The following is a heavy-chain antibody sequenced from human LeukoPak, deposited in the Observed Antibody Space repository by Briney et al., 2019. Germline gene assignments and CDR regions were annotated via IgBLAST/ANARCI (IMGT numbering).Heavy chain of an antibody. Sequence: GGSLRLSCAASGFTFSSYAMSWVRQAPGKGLEWVSAISGSGGSTYYADSVKGRFTISRDNSKNTLYLQMNSLRAEDTAVYYCAKEDFWSGYYYYYYGMDVWGQGTTVTVSS. J-gene: IGHJ6*02. CDR2: ISGSGGST. CDR3: AKEDFWSGYYYYYYGMDV. CDR1: GFTFSSYA. V-gene: IGHV3-23*01. D-gene: IGHD3-3*01.